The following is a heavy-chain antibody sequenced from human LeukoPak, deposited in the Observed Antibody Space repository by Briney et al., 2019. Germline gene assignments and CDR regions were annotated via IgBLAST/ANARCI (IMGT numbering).Heavy chain of an antibody. V-gene: IGHV4-4*07. CDR3: TRGYFDTSGHNSYDP. Sequence: SETLSLTCTVAGGSLNNYHWTWIRQPAGKGLEWIGRIYLSGLSTSGSTNYNPSLSSRVTMSLDTSKRQFFLNLTSVTAADTAVYYCTRGYFDTSGHNSYDPWGQGTLVTVSS. D-gene: IGHD3-22*01. CDR1: GGSLNNYH. J-gene: IGHJ5*02. CDR2: IYLSGLSTSGST.